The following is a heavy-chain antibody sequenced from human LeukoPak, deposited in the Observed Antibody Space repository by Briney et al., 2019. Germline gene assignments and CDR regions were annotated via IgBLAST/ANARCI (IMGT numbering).Heavy chain of an antibody. CDR1: GGSLSNYY. CDR2: IYSSGNT. Sequence: SETLSLTCTVSGGSLSNYYWNWIRQPPGKGLEWMGYIYSSGNTNYTPSLKSRVAISLDTSRKEFSLKMSSVTAADTAVYYCARGIHGDPYFDYWGQGTLVTVSS. CDR3: ARGIHGDPYFDY. D-gene: IGHD4-17*01. J-gene: IGHJ4*02. V-gene: IGHV4-59*01.